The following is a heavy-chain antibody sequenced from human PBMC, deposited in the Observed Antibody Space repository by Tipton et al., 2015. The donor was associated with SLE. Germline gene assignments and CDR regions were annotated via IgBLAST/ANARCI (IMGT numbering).Heavy chain of an antibody. Sequence: SLRLSCAASGFTFSSYAMHWVRQAPGKGLEYVSAISSNGGSTYYADSVKGRFTISRDNSKNTLYLQMSSLRAEDTAVYYCARDQGGEQGKGPLFDYWGQGTLVTVSS. CDR3: ARDQGGEQGKGPLFDY. J-gene: IGHJ4*02. V-gene: IGHV3-64D*09. D-gene: IGHD7-27*01. CDR2: ISSNGGST. CDR1: GFTFSSYA.